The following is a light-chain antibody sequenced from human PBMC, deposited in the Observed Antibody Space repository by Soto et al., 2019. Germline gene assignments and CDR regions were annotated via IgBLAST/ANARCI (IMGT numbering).Light chain of an antibody. CDR2: KAS. CDR3: QQYDNGWT. CDR1: QSISSW. V-gene: IGKV1-5*03. Sequence: DIQMTQSPSTLSASVGDRVTITCRASQSISSWLAWYQQRPGKAPKLLIYKASSLESRVPSRFSGSGSGTEFTLTISSLQPDDSATYYCQQYDNGWTFGQGTEAEI. J-gene: IGKJ1*01.